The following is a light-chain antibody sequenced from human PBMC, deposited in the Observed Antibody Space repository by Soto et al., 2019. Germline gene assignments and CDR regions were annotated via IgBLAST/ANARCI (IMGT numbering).Light chain of an antibody. J-gene: IGKJ1*01. CDR2: GAS. V-gene: IGKV3-20*01. CDR1: QSVRSNF. Sequence: EIVLTQSPGTLSLSPGERATLSFGASQSVRSNFLAWYQQKPGQAPGLLIYGASSRATGIPDRFSGSGSGTDFTLTISRLEPEDFAVYYCLQYGSSPPTFGQGTKVDIK. CDR3: LQYGSSPPT.